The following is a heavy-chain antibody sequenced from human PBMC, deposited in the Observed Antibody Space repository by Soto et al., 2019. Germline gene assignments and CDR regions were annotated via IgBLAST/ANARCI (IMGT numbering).Heavy chain of an antibody. CDR2: IRSKAYGGTT. CDR3: TRDRGYSYGYYYGMDV. V-gene: IGHV3-49*05. CDR1: GFTFGDYA. J-gene: IGHJ6*02. Sequence: KPGGSLRLSCTASGFTFGDYAMSWFRQAPGKGLEWVGFIRSKAYGGTTEYAASAKGRFTISRDDSKSIAYLQMNSLKTEDTAVYYCTRDRGYSYGYYYGMDVWGQGTTVTVSS. D-gene: IGHD5-18*01.